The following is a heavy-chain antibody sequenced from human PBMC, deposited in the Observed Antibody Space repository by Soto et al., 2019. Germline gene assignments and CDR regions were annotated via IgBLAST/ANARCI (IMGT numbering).Heavy chain of an antibody. CDR2: INHSGST. V-gene: IGHV4-34*01. CDR1: GGSFSGYY. CDR3: ARIRQQLVYYYYGMDV. J-gene: IGHJ6*02. Sequence: SETLSLTCAVYGGSFSGYYWIWIRQPPGKGLEWIGEINHSGSTNYNPSLKSRVTISVDTSKNQFSLKLSSVTAADTAVYYCARIRQQLVYYYYGMDVWGQGTTVTVSS. D-gene: IGHD6-13*01.